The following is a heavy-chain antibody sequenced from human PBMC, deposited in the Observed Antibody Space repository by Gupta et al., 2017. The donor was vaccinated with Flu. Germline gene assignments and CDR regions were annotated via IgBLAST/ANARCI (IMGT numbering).Heavy chain of an antibody. CDR3: AREKKDDYDVSGQGTNGCEP. CDR1: GGTFNNNA. V-gene: IGHV1-69*04. CDR2: MIPMVGIA. J-gene: IGHJ5*02. Sequence: QVQLVQSGAEVKRPGSSVKVSCKASGGTFNNNAINWVRQAPGQGLEWMGRMIPMVGIANYAKKCQGRITMTADKSTTTAYMELRSLRSDDTAVYFCAREKKDDYDVSGQGTNGCEPWGQGTLVIVSS. D-gene: IGHD3-22*01.